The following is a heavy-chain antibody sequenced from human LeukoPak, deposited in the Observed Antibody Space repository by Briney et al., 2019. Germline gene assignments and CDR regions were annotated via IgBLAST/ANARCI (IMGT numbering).Heavy chain of an antibody. V-gene: IGHV3-11*01. CDR2: ISSSGSTI. CDR3: ARVLYSSGYIPTKNFDY. D-gene: IGHD3-22*01. CDR1: GFTFSDYY. J-gene: IGHJ4*02. Sequence: GGSLRLSCAASGFTFSDYYMSWIRQAPGKGLEWVSYISSSGSTIYYADSVKGRFTISRDNAKNSLYLQMNSLGAEDTAVYYCARVLYSSGYIPTKNFDYWGQGTLVTVSS.